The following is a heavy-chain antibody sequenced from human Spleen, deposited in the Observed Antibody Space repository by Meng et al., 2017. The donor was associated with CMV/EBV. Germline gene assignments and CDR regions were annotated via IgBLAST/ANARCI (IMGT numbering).Heavy chain of an antibody. J-gene: IGHJ4*02. CDR2: IYYTGRT. V-gene: IGHV4-31*02. CDR3: ARVVVVVPAVIRFDY. Sequence: GAASSTWIRQHPGEGLEWIVHIYYTGRTYYNPSLKSRVIISADTSKNQFSLKLSSVTVADTAVYYCARVVVVVPAVIRFDYWGQGTLVTVSS. D-gene: IGHD2-2*01. CDR1: GAAS.